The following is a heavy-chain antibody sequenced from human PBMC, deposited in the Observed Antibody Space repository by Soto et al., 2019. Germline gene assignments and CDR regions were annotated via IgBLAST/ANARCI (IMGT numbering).Heavy chain of an antibody. D-gene: IGHD3-10*01. Sequence: QVQLVQSGAEVKKTGASVKVSCKASGYTFITYAIHWVRQAPGQRLEWMGWINGGNGNTKYSQKFQGRVTITRDTSASTAYMDLSSLRSEDTAVYYCARDNGSGSYYPFDYWGQGTLVTVSS. CDR1: GYTFITYA. J-gene: IGHJ4*02. CDR3: ARDNGSGSYYPFDY. V-gene: IGHV1-3*01. CDR2: INGGNGNT.